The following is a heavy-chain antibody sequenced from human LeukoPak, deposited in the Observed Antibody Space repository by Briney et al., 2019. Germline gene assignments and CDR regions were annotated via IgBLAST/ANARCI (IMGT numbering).Heavy chain of an antibody. D-gene: IGHD3-3*01. V-gene: IGHV3-23*01. CDR3: AKDQGITIFGVVITFDY. CDR2: ISGSGGST. J-gene: IGHJ4*02. CDR1: GFTFSSYA. Sequence: PGGSLRLSCAASGFTFSSYAMSWVRQAPGKGLEWVSAISGSGGSTYYADSVKGRFTISRDNSKNTLYLQMNSLRAEDTAVYYCAKDQGITIFGVVITFDYWGQGTLVTVSS.